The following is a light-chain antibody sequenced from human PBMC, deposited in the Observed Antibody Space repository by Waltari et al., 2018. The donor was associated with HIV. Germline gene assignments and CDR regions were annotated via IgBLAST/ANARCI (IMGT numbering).Light chain of an antibody. CDR2: KNK. Sequence: QSVLTQPPSISGAPGQRITVSCSGTSSNIGAGSDVHWYQQLPGTAPKHLLYKNKHRPSGVPDRFSASTSDASASLAITGLQAADEGDYFCQSYDTSLSAWVFGGGTRLTVL. J-gene: IGLJ2*01. V-gene: IGLV1-40*03. CDR1: SSNIGAGSD. CDR3: QSYDTSLSAWV.